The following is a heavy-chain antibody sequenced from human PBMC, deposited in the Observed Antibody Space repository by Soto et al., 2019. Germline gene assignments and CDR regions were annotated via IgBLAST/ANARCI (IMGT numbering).Heavy chain of an antibody. V-gene: IGHV3-15*01. J-gene: IGHJ4*02. Sequence: GGSLRLSCVASGLTFNTAWMNWVRQAPGKGLEWVGRIRRIRDCGTTDYAAPVKGRFTISRDDSKNMLGLQLSSLKTDDTAIYYGTTYSGAAFEYRGQGALVTVSS. CDR1: GLTFNTAW. D-gene: IGHD1-26*01. CDR2: IRRIRDCGTT. CDR3: TTYSGAAFEY.